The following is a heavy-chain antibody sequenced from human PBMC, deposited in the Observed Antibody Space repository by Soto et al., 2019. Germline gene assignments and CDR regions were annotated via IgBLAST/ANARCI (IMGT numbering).Heavy chain of an antibody. CDR1: GGTFSSYA. CDR3: ARALLRYFDWSHPLYYYYGMDV. CDR2: IIPIFGTA. V-gene: IGHV1-69*13. Sequence: SVKVSCKASGGTFSSYAISWVRQAPGQGLEWMGGIIPIFGTANYAQKFQGRVTITADESTSTAYMELSSLRSEDTAVYYCARALLRYFDWSHPLYYYYGMDVWGQGTTVTVSS. J-gene: IGHJ6*02. D-gene: IGHD3-9*01.